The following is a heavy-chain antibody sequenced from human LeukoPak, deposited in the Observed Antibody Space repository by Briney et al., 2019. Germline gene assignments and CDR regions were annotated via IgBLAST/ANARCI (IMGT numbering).Heavy chain of an antibody. CDR2: INSGSTYM. CDR1: GFYFSGYS. D-gene: IGHD1-1*01. Sequence: GGSLRLSCRASGFYFSGYSMNWVRQAPGKGLEWVASINSGSTYMYYGDSVKGRFTISRDNAKNSLHLQMDSLRVEDTAVYFCARVEATTGRNYHYYYMDVWGKGTTVTVSS. J-gene: IGHJ6*03. V-gene: IGHV3-21*01. CDR3: ARVEATTGRNYHYYYMDV.